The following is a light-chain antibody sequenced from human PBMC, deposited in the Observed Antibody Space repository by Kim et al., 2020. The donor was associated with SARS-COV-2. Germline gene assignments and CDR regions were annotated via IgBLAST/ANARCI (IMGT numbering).Light chain of an antibody. Sequence: GQSITISCTGTTSDVGGYNTVSWYQQHPGKAPKLVTYGVADRPSGVFNRFSGSKSGNTASLTISGLQPEDEADYYCSSYSSNTTMVFGGGTKVTVL. J-gene: IGLJ3*02. CDR3: SSYSSNTTMV. CDR1: TSDVGGYNT. V-gene: IGLV2-14*03. CDR2: GVA.